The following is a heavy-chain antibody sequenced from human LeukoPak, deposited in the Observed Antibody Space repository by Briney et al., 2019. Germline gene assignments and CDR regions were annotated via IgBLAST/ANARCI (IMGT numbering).Heavy chain of an antibody. Sequence: PGGSLRLSCAASGFAFSSYAMHWVRQAPCKGLEGVADISYDGSNKYYADSVKGRFTIARDNSKNTLYLQMNSLRAEDTAVYYCSRASPDYGDYVPFSSDYWCQGTLVTVSS. CDR1: GFAFSSYA. D-gene: IGHD4-17*01. J-gene: IGHJ4*02. CDR2: ISYDGSNK. V-gene: IGHV3-30-3*01. CDR3: SRASPDYGDYVPFSSDY.